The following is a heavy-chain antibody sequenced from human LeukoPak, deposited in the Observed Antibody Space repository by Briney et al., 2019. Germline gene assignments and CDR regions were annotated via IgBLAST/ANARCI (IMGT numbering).Heavy chain of an antibody. J-gene: IGHJ4*02. CDR2: IYYSGST. Sequence: TSETLSLTCTVSGGSISSYYWSWIRQPPGKGLEWIGYIYYSGSTNYNPSLKSRVTISVDTSKNQFSLKLSSVTAADTAVYYCARHRDYGDALDYWGQGTLVTVSS. CDR3: ARHRDYGDALDY. V-gene: IGHV4-59*08. CDR1: GGSISSYY. D-gene: IGHD4-17*01.